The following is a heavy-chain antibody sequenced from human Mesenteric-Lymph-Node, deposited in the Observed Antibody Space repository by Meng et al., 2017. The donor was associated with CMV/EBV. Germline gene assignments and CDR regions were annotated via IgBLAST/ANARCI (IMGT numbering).Heavy chain of an antibody. CDR3: ARDDVRRIKHNFYSNGMDA. V-gene: IGHV4-30-4*08. CDR2: VSYNGNT. D-gene: IGHD1-20*01. J-gene: IGHJ6*02. CDR1: GDHIDSGDFY. Sequence: SETLSLTCTVSGDHIDSGDFYWTWIRQPPAKGLEWMGYVSYNGNTHYRPSLSSRLTISVDRSKDQFSLRLTSVTASDKAIYYCARDDVRRIKHNFYSNGMDAWGQGTTVTVSS.